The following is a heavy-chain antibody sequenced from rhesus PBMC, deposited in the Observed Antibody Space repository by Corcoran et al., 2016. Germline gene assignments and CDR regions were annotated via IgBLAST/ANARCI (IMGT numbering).Heavy chain of an antibody. CDR3: ARDQGSWNNGGLDS. V-gene: IGHV1S2*01. D-gene: IGHD1-20*01. CDR2: INPYNGNT. CDR1: GYTFTDYY. Sequence: QVQLVQSGAEVKKPGSSVKVSCKASGYTFTDYYMHWVRQAPQQGLAWMGWINPYNGNTKYAQKFQGRVTMTRDTSTSTAYMELSSLRSEDTAVYYCARDQGSWNNGGLDSWGQGVVVTVSS. J-gene: IGHJ6*01.